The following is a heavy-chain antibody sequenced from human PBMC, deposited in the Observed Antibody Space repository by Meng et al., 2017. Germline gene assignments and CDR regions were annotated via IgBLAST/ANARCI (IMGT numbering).Heavy chain of an antibody. J-gene: IGHJ4*02. CDR2: IIPIFGTA. V-gene: IGHV1-69*06. CDR3: ASNDGTGDRTGGDY. CDR1: GGTFSSYA. Sequence: VKRGQSGLEGKKPGSRVKFSGKASGGTFSSYAISWGRQAPGQGLEWMGGIIPIFGTANYAQKFQGRVTITADKSTSTAYMELSSLRSEDTAVYYCASNDGTGDRTGGDYWGQGTLVTVSS. D-gene: IGHD7-27*01.